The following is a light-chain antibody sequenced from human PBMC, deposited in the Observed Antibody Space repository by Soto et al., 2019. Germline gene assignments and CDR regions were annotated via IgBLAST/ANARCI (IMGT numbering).Light chain of an antibody. J-gene: IGLJ1*01. CDR1: SSDVGFDNY. CDR2: EVS. CDR3: SSYTTSSTQV. Sequence: QSALTQPASVSGSPGQSITISCTGTSSDVGFDNYVSWYQQHSGKAPKLMIYEVSKRPSGASNRFSGSKSGNTASLTISGPQTEDEADYYCSSYTTSSTQVFGSGTKLTVL. V-gene: IGLV2-14*01.